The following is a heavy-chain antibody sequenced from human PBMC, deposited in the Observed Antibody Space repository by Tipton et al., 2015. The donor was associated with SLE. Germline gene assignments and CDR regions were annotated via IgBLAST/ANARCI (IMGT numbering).Heavy chain of an antibody. J-gene: IGHJ4*02. CDR2: ISSSSSTI. Sequence: SLRLSCAASGFTFSSYSMNWVRQAPGKGLEWVSYISSSSSTIYYADSVKGRFTISRDNAKNSLYLQMNSLRAEDTAVYYCARAADSGSYGSMPYYFDYWGQGTLVTVSS. D-gene: IGHD1-26*01. V-gene: IGHV3-48*01. CDR1: GFTFSSYS. CDR3: ARAADSGSYGSMPYYFDY.